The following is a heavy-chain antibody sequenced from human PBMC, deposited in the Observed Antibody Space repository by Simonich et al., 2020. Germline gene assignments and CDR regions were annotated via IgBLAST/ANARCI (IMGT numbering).Heavy chain of an antibody. Sequence: EVQLVESGGGLVQPGGSLRLSCAASGFTFSSYWMHWVRQAPGKGRVVVSRINSDGSSTSYADSVKGRFTISRDNAKNTLYLQMNSLRAEDTAVYYCARDYSNYDAFDIWGQGTMVTVSS. CDR3: ARDYSNYDAFDI. J-gene: IGHJ3*02. CDR1: GFTFSSYW. D-gene: IGHD4-4*01. CDR2: INSDGSST. V-gene: IGHV3-74*01.